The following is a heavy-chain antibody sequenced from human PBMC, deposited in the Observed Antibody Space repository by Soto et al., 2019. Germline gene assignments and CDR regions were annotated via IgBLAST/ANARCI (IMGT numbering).Heavy chain of an antibody. V-gene: IGHV1-69*04. J-gene: IGHJ6*03. Sequence: QVQLVQSGAAVKKPGSSVKVSCRASGGTFSNFPINWVRQAPGQGLEWMGRIIPILLLPTYAQKFQGRATITAHTSTGTAYMALSSPRPDGPAVYSCAREPPRPTGGYFYYYMDVWGTGTTVTVSS. CDR2: IIPILLLP. CDR1: GGTFSNFP. CDR3: AREPPRPTGGYFYYYMDV. D-gene: IGHD1-1*01.